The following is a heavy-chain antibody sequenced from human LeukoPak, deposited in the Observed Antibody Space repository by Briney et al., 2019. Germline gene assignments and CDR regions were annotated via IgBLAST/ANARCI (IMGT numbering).Heavy chain of an antibody. CDR1: GGSISSYY. CDR2: IYYSGST. Sequence: SETLSRTCTVSGGSISSYYWSWIRQPPGKGLEWMGYIYYSGSTNYKPSLKSRVTISVDTSKNQFSLKLSSVTAADTAVYYCARGYVDTAMWGYFDYWGQGTLVTVSS. D-gene: IGHD5-18*01. V-gene: IGHV4-59*08. CDR3: ARGYVDTAMWGYFDY. J-gene: IGHJ4*02.